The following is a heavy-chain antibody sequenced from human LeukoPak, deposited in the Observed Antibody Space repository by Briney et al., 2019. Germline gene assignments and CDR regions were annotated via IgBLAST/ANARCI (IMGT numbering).Heavy chain of an antibody. CDR1: GGSISSGGYY. Sequence: SETLSLTCTVSGGSISSGGYYLSWIRQHPGKGLECIVYIYYSGSTYYNPSLQSRVTISVATSKNQFSLKLSSVTAADTAVYYCARWSLSYDSSGLDAFDIWGQGTMVTVSS. J-gene: IGHJ3*02. D-gene: IGHD3-22*01. CDR3: ARWSLSYDSSGLDAFDI. CDR2: IYYSGST. V-gene: IGHV4-31*03.